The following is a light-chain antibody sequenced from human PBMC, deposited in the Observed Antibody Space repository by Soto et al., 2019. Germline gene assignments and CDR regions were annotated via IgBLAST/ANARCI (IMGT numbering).Light chain of an antibody. CDR2: GNS. CDR3: QSYGDSLSGYV. J-gene: IGLJ1*01. Sequence: QSVLTQPPSVSVAPGQRVTSSCTGSNSNIGAGYDVHWYQQLPGTAPKLLIYGNSNRPSGVPDRFSGSKSGTSASLTITGLQAEDEADYYCQSYGDSLSGYVFGTGTKVTVL. CDR1: NSNIGAGYD. V-gene: IGLV1-40*01.